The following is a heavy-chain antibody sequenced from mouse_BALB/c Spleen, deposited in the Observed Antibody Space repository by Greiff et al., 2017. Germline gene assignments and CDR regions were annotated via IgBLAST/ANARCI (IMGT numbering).Heavy chain of an antibody. CDR3: ARGIYDGYYGFAY. J-gene: IGHJ3*01. CDR1: GFTFSSYA. CDR2: ISSGGST. Sequence: EVKVVESGGGLVKPGGSLKLSCAASGFTFSSYAMSWVRQTPEKRLEWVASISSGGSTYYPDSVKGRFTISRDNARNILYLQMSSLRSEDTAMYYCARGIYDGYYGFAYWGQGTLVTVSA. V-gene: IGHV5-6-5*01. D-gene: IGHD2-3*01.